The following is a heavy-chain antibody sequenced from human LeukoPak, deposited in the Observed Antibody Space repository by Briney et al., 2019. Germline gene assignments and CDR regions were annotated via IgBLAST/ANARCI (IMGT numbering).Heavy chain of an antibody. J-gene: IGHJ3*02. V-gene: IGHV4-59*08. CDR2: VHTNGEA. CDR1: GGSISGYY. CDR3: ARQPAATAAFDI. Sequence: SETLSLTCTASGGSISGYYWSWIRQPPGKGLEWIAYVHTNGEAKHNPSLKSRDTISVETPNNQISLRLSSVTAADTAMYYCARQPAATAAFDIWGLGTMVTVSS.